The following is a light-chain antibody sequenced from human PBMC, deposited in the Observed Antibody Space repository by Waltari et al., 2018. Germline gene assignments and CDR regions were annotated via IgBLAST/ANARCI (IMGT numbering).Light chain of an antibody. V-gene: IGLV3-1*01. CDR1: KLGHKY. Sequence: SYELTQTPSVSVSPGETASITCSGDKLGHKYACWYQQKPGQSPVRVIYQDNKRPSGIPERFAGSNSGNTATLTISGTQAMDEADYYCQAWDRSTTGVFGGGTKLTVL. CDR3: QAWDRSTTGV. J-gene: IGLJ2*01. CDR2: QDN.